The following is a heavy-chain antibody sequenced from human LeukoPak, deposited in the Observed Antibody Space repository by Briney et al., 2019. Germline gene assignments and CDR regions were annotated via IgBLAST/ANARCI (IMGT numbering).Heavy chain of an antibody. CDR3: AREGFRCSSTSCYFGAFDI. J-gene: IGHJ3*02. V-gene: IGHV1-69*06. Sequence: SVKVSCKASGGTFSSYAISWVRQAPGQGLEWMGRIIPIFGTANYAQKFQGRVAITADKSTSTAYMELSSLRSEDTAVYCCAREGFRCSSTSCYFGAFDIWGQGTMVSVSS. CDR2: IIPIFGTA. D-gene: IGHD2-2*01. CDR1: GGTFSSYA.